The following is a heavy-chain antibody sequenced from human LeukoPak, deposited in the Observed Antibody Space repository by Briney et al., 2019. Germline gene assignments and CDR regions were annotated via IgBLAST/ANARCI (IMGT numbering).Heavy chain of an antibody. CDR3: ARDPTGYSSGWYKNWFDP. J-gene: IGHJ5*02. V-gene: IGHV3-11*01. CDR2: ISSSGSTI. Sequence: GGSLRLSCAASGFTFSDYYMSWIRQAPGKGLEWVSYISSSGSTIYYADSVKGRFTISRDNAKNLLYLQMNSLRAEDTAVYYCARDPTGYSSGWYKNWFDPWGQGTLVTVSS. D-gene: IGHD6-19*01. CDR1: GFTFSDYY.